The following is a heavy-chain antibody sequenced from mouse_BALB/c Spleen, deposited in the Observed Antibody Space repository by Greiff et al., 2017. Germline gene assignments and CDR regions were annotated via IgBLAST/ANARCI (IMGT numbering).Heavy chain of an antibody. V-gene: IGHV7-3*02. Sequence: EVKVVESGGGLVQPGGSLRLSCATSGFTFTDYYMSWVRQPPGKALEWLGFIRNKANGYTTEYSASVKGQFTISRDNSQSILYLQMNTLRAEDSATYYCARDMGGRDYYGSSYFDYWGQGTTLTVSS. CDR3: ARDMGGRDYYGSSYFDY. CDR1: GFTFTDYY. CDR2: IRNKANGYTT. D-gene: IGHD1-1*01. J-gene: IGHJ2*01.